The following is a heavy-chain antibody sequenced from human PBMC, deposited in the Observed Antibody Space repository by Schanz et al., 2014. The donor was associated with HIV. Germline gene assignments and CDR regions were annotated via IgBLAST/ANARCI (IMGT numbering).Heavy chain of an antibody. V-gene: IGHV4-39*01. J-gene: IGHJ4*02. CDR2: AHHSGST. CDR3: ARHQRGSYLEALDY. Sequence: QLQLQESGPGLVKPSETLSLTCSVSGDSISNTTHYWGWIRQPPGKGLEWIGSAHHSGSTYYPPSIKSRVTIPVDTSKNQVPLKGGFGTAADTAVFYCARHQRGSYLEALDYWGQGTLVTVSS. D-gene: IGHD3-10*01. CDR1: GDSISNTTHY.